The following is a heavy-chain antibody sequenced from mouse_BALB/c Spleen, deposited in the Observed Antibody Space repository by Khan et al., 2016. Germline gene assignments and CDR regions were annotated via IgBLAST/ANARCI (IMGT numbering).Heavy chain of an antibody. CDR3: ADALFVY. J-gene: IGHJ3*01. V-gene: IGHV1-87*01. CDR1: GYTSANYW. CDR2: IYPGDGDT. Sequence: QVRLQQSGAELARPGASVRLSCKVSGYTSANYWMQWVKQRPGQGLEWIGSIYPGDGDTRYSQKFKDKATLTADKSSSSAYMHLSSVASEDSAVYYCADALFVYWGQGTLVTVSA.